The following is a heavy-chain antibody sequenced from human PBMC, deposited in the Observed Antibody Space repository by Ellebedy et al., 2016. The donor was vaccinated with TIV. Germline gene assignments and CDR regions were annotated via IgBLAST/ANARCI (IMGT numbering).Heavy chain of an antibody. V-gene: IGHV3-30-3*01. CDR2: ISSDGNRQ. D-gene: IGHD3-10*01. CDR3: VRYGYGSKNSYMAPRFDY. CDR1: GFSFSNYA. Sequence: GESLKISCVASGFSFSNYAMHWVRQAPGRGLEGVAVISSDGNRQYYRDSVKGRFTVSRDNSRNTLYLQMNSLVAADTAVYQCVRYGYGSKNSYMAPRFDYWGQGTLVTVSS. J-gene: IGHJ4*02.